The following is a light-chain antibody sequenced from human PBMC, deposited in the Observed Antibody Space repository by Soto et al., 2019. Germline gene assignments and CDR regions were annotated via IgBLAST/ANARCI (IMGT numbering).Light chain of an antibody. V-gene: IGKV3-11*01. CDR3: QQRSDSIT. J-gene: IGKJ5*01. CDR2: GAS. Sequence: EIVLTQSPATLSLSPGERATLSCRASQSVSSDLAWYQQKPGQAPRLLIYGASTRATDVAARFSGRGSGADFTLTISSLEPEDFAVYYCQQRSDSITFGQGTRLEIK. CDR1: QSVSSD.